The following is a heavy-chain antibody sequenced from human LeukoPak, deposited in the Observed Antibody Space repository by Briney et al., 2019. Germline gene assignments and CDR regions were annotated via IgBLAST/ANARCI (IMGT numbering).Heavy chain of an antibody. CDR3: ARGLSPVDTATYYYYGMDV. V-gene: IGHV1-69*13. J-gene: IGHJ6*04. CDR1: GGTFSSYA. Sequence: SVKVSCKASGGTFSSYAISWVRQAPGQGLEWMGGIIPIFGTANYAQKFQGRVTITADESTSTAYMEQSSLRSEDTAVYYCARGLSPVDTATYYYYGMDVWGKGTTVTVSS. CDR2: IIPIFGTA. D-gene: IGHD5-18*01.